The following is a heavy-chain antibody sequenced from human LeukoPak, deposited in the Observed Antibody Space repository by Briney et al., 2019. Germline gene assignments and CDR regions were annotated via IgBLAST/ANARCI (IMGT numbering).Heavy chain of an antibody. CDR3: ARSLVYCSGTSCYYFDY. CDR1: GYTFTSYD. J-gene: IGHJ4*02. CDR2: MNPNSGNT. D-gene: IGHD2-2*01. V-gene: IGHV1-8*03. Sequence: GASVKVSCKASGYTFTSYDINWVRQATGQGLEWMGWMNPNSGNTGYAQKFQGRVTITRNTSISTAYMELSSLRSEDTAVYYCARSLVYCSGTSCYYFDYWGQGTLVTVSS.